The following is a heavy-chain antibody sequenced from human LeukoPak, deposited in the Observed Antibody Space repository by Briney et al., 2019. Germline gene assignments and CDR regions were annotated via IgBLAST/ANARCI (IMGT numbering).Heavy chain of an antibody. CDR2: INPNSGGT. Sequence: ASVEVSCKASGYTFTGYYMHWVRQAPGQGLEWMGRINPNSGGTNYAQKFQGRVTMTRDTSISTAYMELSRLRSDDTAVYYCARGLYDFWSGRFDYWGQGTLVTVSS. V-gene: IGHV1-2*06. J-gene: IGHJ4*02. CDR3: ARGLYDFWSGRFDY. D-gene: IGHD3-3*01. CDR1: GYTFTGYY.